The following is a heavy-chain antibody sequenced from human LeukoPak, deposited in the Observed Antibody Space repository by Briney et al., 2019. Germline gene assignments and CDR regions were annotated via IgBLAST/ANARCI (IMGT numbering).Heavy chain of an antibody. CDR2: INPNSGGT. D-gene: IGHD3-22*01. CDR3: ARGNSPSYYDSSGYPLDY. Sequence: ASVKVSCKASGYTFTGYYMHWVRQAPGQGLEWMGWINPNSGGTNYAQKFQGRVTMTRDTSISTAYMELSRLRSDDTAVYYCARGNSPSYYDSSGYPLDYWGQGTLVTVSS. V-gene: IGHV1-2*02. J-gene: IGHJ4*02. CDR1: GYTFTGYY.